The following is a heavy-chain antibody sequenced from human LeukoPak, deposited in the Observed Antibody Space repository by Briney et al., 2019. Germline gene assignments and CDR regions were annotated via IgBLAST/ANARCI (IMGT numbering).Heavy chain of an antibody. V-gene: IGHV4-34*01. J-gene: IGHJ6*02. Sequence: SETLSLTCAVYGGSFSGYYWSWIRQPPGKGLEWIGEINHSGSTNYNPSLKSRVTISVDTSKNQFSLKLSSVTAADTAVYYCARVLAADSNYGMDVWGQGTTVTVSS. CDR1: GGSFSGYY. CDR3: ARVLAADSNYGMDV. CDR2: INHSGST. D-gene: IGHD6-13*01.